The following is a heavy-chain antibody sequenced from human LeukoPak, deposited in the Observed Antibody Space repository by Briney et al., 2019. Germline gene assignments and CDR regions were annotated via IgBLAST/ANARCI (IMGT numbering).Heavy chain of an antibody. Sequence: ASVKVSCKASGCTFTGYYMHWVRQAPGQGLEWMGWINPNSGGTNYAQKFQGRVTMTRDTSISTAYMELSRLRSDDTAVYYCARGIVGAYCYYYYMDVWGKGTTVTVSS. CDR1: GCTFTGYY. V-gene: IGHV1-2*02. D-gene: IGHD1-26*01. CDR2: INPNSGGT. CDR3: ARGIVGAYCYYYYMDV. J-gene: IGHJ6*03.